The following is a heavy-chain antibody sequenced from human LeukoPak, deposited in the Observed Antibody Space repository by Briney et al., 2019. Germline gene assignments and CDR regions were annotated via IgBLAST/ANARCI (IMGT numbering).Heavy chain of an antibody. V-gene: IGHV3-30*18. CDR3: AKDTGVGYCSSTSCYFDY. J-gene: IGHJ4*02. CDR1: GFTFSSYG. D-gene: IGHD2-2*01. CDR2: ISYDGSNK. Sequence: GGSLRLSCAASGFTFSSYGMHWVRQAPGKGLGWVAVISYDGSNKYYADSVKGRFTISRDNSKNTLYLQMNSLRAEDTAVYYCAKDTGVGYCSSTSCYFDYWGQGTLVTVSS.